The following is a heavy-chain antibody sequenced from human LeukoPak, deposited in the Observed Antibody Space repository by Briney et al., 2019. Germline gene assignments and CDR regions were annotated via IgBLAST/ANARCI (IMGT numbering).Heavy chain of an antibody. CDR2: TNQDGGET. D-gene: IGHD2/OR15-2a*01. J-gene: IGHJ6*02. V-gene: IGHV3-7*01. Sequence: GGSLRLSCQAAGFTFNKYWMTWARQAPGKGLEWVANTNQDGGETNYVDSVKGRFTISRDNAKNSVYLQMNSLRVEDTGVYYCAGNLMDVWGQGTTVTVSS. CDR3: AGNLMDV. CDR1: GFTFNKYW.